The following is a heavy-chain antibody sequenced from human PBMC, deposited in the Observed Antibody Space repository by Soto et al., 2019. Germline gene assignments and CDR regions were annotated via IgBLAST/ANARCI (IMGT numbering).Heavy chain of an antibody. CDR1: GFTFSSSW. D-gene: IGHD3-10*01. Sequence: EVQLVESGGGLVQPGGSLRLSCAASGFTFSSSWMHWVRQAPGKGLLWVSHINSDGSNTDYAGSVKGRFIISRDNAKNTLYLQMNSLTAEDTAVYYCARPSFGSGVRRSLASWGQGTLVTVSS. CDR3: ARPSFGSGVRRSLAS. CDR2: INSDGSNT. V-gene: IGHV3-74*01. J-gene: IGHJ4*02.